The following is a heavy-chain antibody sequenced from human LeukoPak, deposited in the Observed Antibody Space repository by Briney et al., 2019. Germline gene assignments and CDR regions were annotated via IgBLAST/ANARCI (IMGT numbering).Heavy chain of an antibody. CDR2: IYTSGST. D-gene: IGHD3-22*01. J-gene: IGHJ4*02. Sequence: SETLSLTCTVSGGSISSSSYYWSWIRQPAGKGLEWIGRIYTSGSTNYNPSLKSRVTISVDTSKNQFSLKLSSVTAADTAVYYCARDPFRYYDSSGPHPGWGQGTLVTVSS. CDR3: ARDPFRYYDSSGPHPG. CDR1: GGSISSSSYY. V-gene: IGHV4-61*02.